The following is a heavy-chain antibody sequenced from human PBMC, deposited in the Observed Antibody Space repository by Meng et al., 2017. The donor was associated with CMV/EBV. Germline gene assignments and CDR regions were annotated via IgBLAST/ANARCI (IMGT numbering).Heavy chain of an antibody. D-gene: IGHD2-2*01. CDR2: VDPEDGET. CDR1: YTFPDYY. V-gene: IGHV1-69-2*01. J-gene: IGHJ5*02. Sequence: YTFPDYYLHWVQQAPGKGLEWMGLVDPEDGETIYAEKFQGRVTITADTSTDTAYMELSSLRSEDTAVYYCATERYQLLPGRSNWFDPWGQGTLVTVSS. CDR3: ATERYQLLPGRSNWFDP.